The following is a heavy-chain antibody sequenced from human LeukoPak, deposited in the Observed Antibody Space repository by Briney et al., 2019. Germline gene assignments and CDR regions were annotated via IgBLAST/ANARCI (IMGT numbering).Heavy chain of an antibody. CDR2: INPSGGRT. Sequence: GASVKVSCKASGNTFTSYYMHWVRQAPGQGLEWMGIINPSGGRTNYAQKLQGRVTMTTDTSTSTAYMELRSLRSDDTAVYYCAREGDGYTPGAFDIWGQGTMVTVSS. V-gene: IGHV1-46*01. CDR3: AREGDGYTPGAFDI. CDR1: GNTFTSYY. J-gene: IGHJ3*02. D-gene: IGHD5-24*01.